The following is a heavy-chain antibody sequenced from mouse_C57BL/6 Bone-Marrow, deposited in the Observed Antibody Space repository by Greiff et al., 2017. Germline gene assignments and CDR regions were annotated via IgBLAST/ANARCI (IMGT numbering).Heavy chain of an antibody. CDR2: ISSGGSYT. CDR1: GFTFSSYG. D-gene: IGHD1-2*01. Sequence: EVQLVESGGDLVKPGGSLKLSCAASGFTFSSYGMSWVRQTPDKRLEWVATISSGGSYTYYPDSVKGRFTISRDNAKNTLYLQMSSLKSEVTAMYYCARTPATDWGQGTTLTVSS. V-gene: IGHV5-6*01. J-gene: IGHJ2*01. CDR3: ARTPATD.